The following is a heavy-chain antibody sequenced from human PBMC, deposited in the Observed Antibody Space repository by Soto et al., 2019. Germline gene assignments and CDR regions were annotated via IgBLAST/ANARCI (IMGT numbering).Heavy chain of an antibody. Sequence: QVQLVESGGGVVQPGRSLRLSCAASGFTFSSYGMHWVRQAPGKGLEWVAVISYDGSNKYYADSVKGRFTISRDNSKNTLYLQMNSLRAEDTDVYYCARERRSSGWYGNCMDVWGQVTTVTVSS. CDR3: ARERRSSGWYGNCMDV. V-gene: IGHV3-33*01. CDR2: ISYDGSNK. D-gene: IGHD6-19*01. CDR1: GFTFSSYG. J-gene: IGHJ6*02.